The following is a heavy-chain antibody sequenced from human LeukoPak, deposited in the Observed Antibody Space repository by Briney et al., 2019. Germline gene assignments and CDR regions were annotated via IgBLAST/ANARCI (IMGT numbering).Heavy chain of an antibody. V-gene: IGHV1-46*01. CDR1: GYTFTGYY. J-gene: IGHJ4*02. D-gene: IGHD5-12*01. CDR2: INPSGGST. Sequence: ASVKVSCKASGYTFTGYYMHWVRQAPGQGLEWMGIINPSGGSTSYAQKFQGRVTMTRDTSTSTVYMELSSLRSEDTAVYCCASIAYSGYADYWGQGTLVTVSS. CDR3: ASIAYSGYADY.